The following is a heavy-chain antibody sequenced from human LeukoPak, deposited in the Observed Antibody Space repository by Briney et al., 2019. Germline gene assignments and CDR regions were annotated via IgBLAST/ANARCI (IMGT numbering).Heavy chain of an antibody. CDR3: ARQRRPDTAIAKSLYYYYYYGMDF. CDR1: GFTFRSYG. D-gene: IGHD5-18*01. CDR2: IWYDGSNK. J-gene: IGHJ6*02. Sequence: GGSLRLSCAASGFTFRSYGMHWVRQAPGKGLEWVAVIWYDGSNKYYADSVKGRFTISRDNSKNTLYLQMNSLRAEDTAVYYCARQRRPDTAIAKSLYYYYYYGMDFWGQGTTVTVSS. V-gene: IGHV3-33*01.